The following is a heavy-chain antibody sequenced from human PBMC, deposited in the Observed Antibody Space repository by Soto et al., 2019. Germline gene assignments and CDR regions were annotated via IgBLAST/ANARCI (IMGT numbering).Heavy chain of an antibody. CDR2: IIPILGIA. J-gene: IGHJ4*02. CDR1: GGTFSGYT. CDR3: AREGYYYDSSGSPVY. V-gene: IGHV1-69*08. Sequence: QVQLVQSGAEVKKPGSSVKVSCKASGGTFSGYTISWVRQAPGQGLEWMGRIIPILGIANYAQKFQGRVTITADKSTSTAYMELSSLRSEDTAVYYCAREGYYYDSSGSPVYWGQGTLVTVSS. D-gene: IGHD3-22*01.